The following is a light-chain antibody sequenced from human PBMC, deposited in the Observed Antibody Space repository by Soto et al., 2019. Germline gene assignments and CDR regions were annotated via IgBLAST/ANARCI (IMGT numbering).Light chain of an antibody. CDR1: QYINTR. CDR2: QTS. J-gene: IGKJ1*01. V-gene: IGKV3-11*01. CDR3: HQRQSWPRT. Sequence: EIVLTQSPATLFSFPGDRVTLSCRASQYINTRLAWYQHRPGQSPRLLIYQTSLRAAGIPARFSASGSGTDFTLTISDVQPEDFALYYCHQRQSWPRTFGQGTKVDIK.